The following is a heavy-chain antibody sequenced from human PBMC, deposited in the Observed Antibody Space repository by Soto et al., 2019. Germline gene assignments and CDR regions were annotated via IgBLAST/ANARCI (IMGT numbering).Heavy chain of an antibody. CDR2: FSAYNGNT. CDR1: GYTFTSYD. V-gene: IGHV1-18*01. D-gene: IGHD2-15*01. CDR3: ARRYCSGGSCYFDY. Sequence: QVQLVQSGAEVKKPGASVKVSCKASGYTFTSYDISWARQAPGQGLEWMRWFSAYNGNTKYAQKLQGRDTMTTDTSTTTAYMDLRSLRSADTAVYYCARRYCSGGSCYFDYWGQGTLVTVYS. J-gene: IGHJ4*02.